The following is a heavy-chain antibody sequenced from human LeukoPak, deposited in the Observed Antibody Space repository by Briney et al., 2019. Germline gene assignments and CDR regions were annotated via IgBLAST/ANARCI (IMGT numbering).Heavy chain of an antibody. CDR2: IYTSGST. CDR3: ARASPYSSPRYYYYYYMDV. Sequence: PSETQSLTCTVSGGSISSYYWSWIRQPAGKGLEWIGRIYTSGSTNYNPSLKSRVTMSVDTSKNQFSLKLSSVTAADTAVYYCARASPYSSPRYYYYYYMDVWGKGTTVTVSS. CDR1: GGSISSYY. D-gene: IGHD6-13*01. V-gene: IGHV4-4*07. J-gene: IGHJ6*03.